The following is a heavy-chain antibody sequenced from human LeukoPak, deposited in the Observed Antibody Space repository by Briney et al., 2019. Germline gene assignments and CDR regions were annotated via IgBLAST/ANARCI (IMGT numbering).Heavy chain of an antibody. D-gene: IGHD3-16*01. Sequence: GSLRLSCAASGFTFDDYAMHWVRQAPGKGVEWVSLVSGDGGSTYYADSVKGRFTISRDNSKNSLYLQMNSLRTEDTALYYCAKDRGSIRFEGGFLFDYWGQGTLVTVSS. V-gene: IGHV3-43*02. CDR3: AKDRGSIRFEGGFLFDY. CDR1: GFTFDDYA. J-gene: IGHJ4*02. CDR2: VSGDGGST.